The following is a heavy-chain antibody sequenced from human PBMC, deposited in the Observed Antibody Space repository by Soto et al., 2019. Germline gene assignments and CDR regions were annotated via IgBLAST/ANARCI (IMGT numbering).Heavy chain of an antibody. CDR2: IWYDGSNK. D-gene: IGHD3-22*01. Sequence: GGSLRFSCAASGFTFSSYGMHWVRQAPGKGLEWVAVIWYDGSNKYYADSVKGRFTISRDNSKNTLYLQMNSLRAEDTAVYYCASGGYDSRNYYYYGMDVWGQGTTVTVSS. CDR3: ASGGYDSRNYYYYGMDV. CDR1: GFTFSSYG. J-gene: IGHJ6*02. V-gene: IGHV3-33*01.